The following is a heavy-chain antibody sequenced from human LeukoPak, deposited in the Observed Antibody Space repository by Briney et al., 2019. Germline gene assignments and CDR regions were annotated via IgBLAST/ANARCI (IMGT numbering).Heavy chain of an antibody. V-gene: IGHV4-39*07. CDR1: GGSISSSSYY. CDR2: IYYSGST. CDR3: ARADDSDSWPLDY. D-gene: IGHD6-13*01. J-gene: IGHJ4*02. Sequence: PSETLSLTCTVSGGSISSSSYYWGWIRQPPGKGLEWIGSIYYSGSTYYNPSLKSRVTISVDTSKNQFSLKLSSVTAADTAVYYCARADDSDSWPLDYWGQGTLVTVSS.